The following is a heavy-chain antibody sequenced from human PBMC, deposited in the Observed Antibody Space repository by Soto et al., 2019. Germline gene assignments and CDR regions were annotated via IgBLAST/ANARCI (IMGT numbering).Heavy chain of an antibody. J-gene: IGHJ4*02. D-gene: IGHD2-2*01. V-gene: IGHV3-23*01. CDR2: ISGSGGST. Sequence: GGSLRLSCAASGFTFSSYAMSWVRQAPGKGLEWVSAISGSGGSTYYADSVKGRFTISRDNSKNTLYLQMNSLRVEDTAVYYCAKDLGVGYCSSTSCDLFDYWGQGTLVTVSS. CDR1: GFTFSSYA. CDR3: AKDLGVGYCSSTSCDLFDY.